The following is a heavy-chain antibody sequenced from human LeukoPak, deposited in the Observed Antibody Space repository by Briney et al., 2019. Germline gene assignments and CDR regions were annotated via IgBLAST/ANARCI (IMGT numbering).Heavy chain of an antibody. CDR3: ARDRHEDGSGSYYKPLDY. CDR2: INPSGGST. Sequence: ASVKVSCKASGYTFTSYYMHWVRQAPGQGLEWMGIINPSGGSTSYAQKFQGRVTMTRGTSTSTVYMELSSLRSEDTAVYYCARDRHEDGSGSYYKPLDYWGQGTLVTVSS. J-gene: IGHJ4*02. CDR1: GYTFTSYY. D-gene: IGHD3-10*01. V-gene: IGHV1-46*01.